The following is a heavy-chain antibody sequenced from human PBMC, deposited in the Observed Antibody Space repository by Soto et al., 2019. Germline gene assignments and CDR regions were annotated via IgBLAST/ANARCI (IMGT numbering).Heavy chain of an antibody. CDR1: GGSISSYY. D-gene: IGHD2-15*01. Sequence: QVQLQESGPGLVKPSETLSLTCTVSGGSISSYYWSWIRQPPGKGLEWIGYFYSSGSTNYNPSLKSRVTLSVDTSKHQFYPKLSSVTAADTAVYYCATDRAYCSGRSCSSPPEYYYYMDVWVKGTTVTVSS. J-gene: IGHJ6*03. V-gene: IGHV4-59*01. CDR2: FYSSGST. CDR3: ATDRAYCSGRSCSSPPEYYYYMDV.